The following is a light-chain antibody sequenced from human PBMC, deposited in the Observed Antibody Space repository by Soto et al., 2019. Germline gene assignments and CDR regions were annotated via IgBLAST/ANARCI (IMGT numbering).Light chain of an antibody. CDR2: EGS. J-gene: IGLJ2*01. CDR1: SSDVGSYNL. Sequence: QSALTQPASVSGSPGHSITISCTGTSSDVGSYNLVSWYQQHPGKAPKLMIYEGSKRPSGVSNRFSGSKSGNTASLTISGLQAEDEADYYCCSYARSRTVVFGGGTKLTVL. CDR3: CSYARSRTVV. V-gene: IGLV2-23*01.